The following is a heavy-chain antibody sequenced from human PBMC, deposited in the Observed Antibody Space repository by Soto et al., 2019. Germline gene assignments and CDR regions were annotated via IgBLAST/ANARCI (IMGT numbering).Heavy chain of an antibody. CDR2: ISGSGGGT. CDR1: GFTFGNYA. Sequence: GGSLRLSCAASGFTFGNYAMTWVRQAPGKGLECVSRISGSGGGTYYADSVKGRFTISRDNSENTLYLHLNSLRVEDTAIYYCVRCKLMATFDYWGQGALVTVSS. J-gene: IGHJ4*02. CDR3: VRCKLMATFDY. V-gene: IGHV3-23*01. D-gene: IGHD5-12*01.